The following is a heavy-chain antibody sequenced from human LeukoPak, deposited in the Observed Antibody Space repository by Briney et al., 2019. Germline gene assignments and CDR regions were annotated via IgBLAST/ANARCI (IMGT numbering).Heavy chain of an antibody. V-gene: IGHV3-30*18. J-gene: IGHJ5*02. CDR2: ISYDGSNK. CDR1: GFTFSSYG. D-gene: IGHD3-22*01. CDR3: AKGSYDSSGYLRFDP. Sequence: GGSLRLSCAASGFTFSSYGMHWVRQAPGKGLEWVAVISYDGSNKYYADSVKGRFTISRDNSKNTLYLQMNSLRAEDTAVYYCAKGSYDSSGYLRFDPWGQGTLVTVSS.